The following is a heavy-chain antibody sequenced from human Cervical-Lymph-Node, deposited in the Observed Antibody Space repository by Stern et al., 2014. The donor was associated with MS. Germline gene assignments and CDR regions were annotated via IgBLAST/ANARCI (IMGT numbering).Heavy chain of an antibody. D-gene: IGHD4-11*01. V-gene: IGHV4-59*01. Sequence: QLQLQESGPGLVKPSETLSLTCTVSGGSISSYYWTWIRQPPGKGLEWIGHIYFSGSTNYNPSLKSRVTISADTSKNQLSLRLSSVTAADTALYYCARAPYDYTNWYGLDVWGQGTTVTVSS. J-gene: IGHJ6*02. CDR3: ARAPYDYTNWYGLDV. CDR2: IYFSGST. CDR1: GGSISSYY.